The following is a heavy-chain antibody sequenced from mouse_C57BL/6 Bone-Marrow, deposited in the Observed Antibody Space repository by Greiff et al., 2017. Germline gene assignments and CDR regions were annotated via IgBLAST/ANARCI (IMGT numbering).Heavy chain of an antibody. CDR3: ASPHTAQATGDY. Sequence: EVKVVESGGGLVQPGESLKLSCESNDYAFPSHDMSWVRQTPEKRLELVAAITSDGGSTYYTDTMERRFILSRDNTKKTLYLQMSSLRSEDTAWYYCASPHTAQATGDYWGQGTTLTVSS. D-gene: IGHD3-2*02. V-gene: IGHV5-2*01. CDR1: DYAFPSHD. CDR2: ITSDGGST. J-gene: IGHJ2*01.